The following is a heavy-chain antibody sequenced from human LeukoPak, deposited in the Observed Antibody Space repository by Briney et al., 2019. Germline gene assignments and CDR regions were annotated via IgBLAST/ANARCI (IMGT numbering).Heavy chain of an antibody. Sequence: GGSLRLSCAASGFTFSTYSMNWVRQAPGKGLEWVSYISSSSFTIHYADSVKGRFTISRDNAKSSLYLQMNSLRVEDTAVYYCAREICGSDCYSTFDYWGQGALVTVSS. D-gene: IGHD2-21*02. CDR2: ISSSSFTI. J-gene: IGHJ4*02. CDR3: AREICGSDCYSTFDY. CDR1: GFTFSTYS. V-gene: IGHV3-48*04.